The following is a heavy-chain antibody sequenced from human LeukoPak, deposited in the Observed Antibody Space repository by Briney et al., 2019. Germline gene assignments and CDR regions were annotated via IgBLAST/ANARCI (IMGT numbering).Heavy chain of an antibody. V-gene: IGHV4-34*01. CDR2: INHSGST. D-gene: IGHD3-3*01. J-gene: IGHJ4*02. CDR1: GGSFSGYY. Sequence: SETLSLTCAVYGGSFSGYYWSWIRQPPGKGLEWIGEINHSGSTNYNPSLKSRVTISVDTPKNQFSLKLSSVTAADTAVYYCARRPTYYDFWSGYCFDYWGQGTLVTVSS. CDR3: ARRPTYYDFWSGYCFDY.